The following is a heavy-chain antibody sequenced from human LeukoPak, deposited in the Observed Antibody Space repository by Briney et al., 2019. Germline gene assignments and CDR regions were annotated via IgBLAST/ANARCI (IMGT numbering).Heavy chain of an antibody. CDR2: INAGNGNT. J-gene: IGHJ5*02. Sequence: GASVKVSCKASGYTFTSYAMHWVRQAPGQRLEWMGWINAGNGNTKYPQKFQGRVTITRDTSASTAYMELSSLRSEDTAVYYCARGRAAAGNSWFYPWGQGTLVTVSS. D-gene: IGHD6-13*01. CDR1: GYTFTSYA. V-gene: IGHV1-3*01. CDR3: ARGRAAAGNSWFYP.